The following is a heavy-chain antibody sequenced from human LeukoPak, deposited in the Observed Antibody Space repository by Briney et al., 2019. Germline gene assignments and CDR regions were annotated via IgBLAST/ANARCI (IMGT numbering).Heavy chain of an antibody. Sequence: TGGSLRLSCAASGFTFSNYGLHWVRQAPGKGLEWLAVMWFDGSHKYYADSVKGRFTISRDNSKSMLYLQMSSLRAEDTAVYYCARVITGDHPPYYFDYWGQGSLVTVSS. CDR2: MWFDGSHK. CDR3: ARVITGDHPPYYFDY. D-gene: IGHD7-27*01. V-gene: IGHV3-33*01. J-gene: IGHJ4*02. CDR1: GFTFSNYG.